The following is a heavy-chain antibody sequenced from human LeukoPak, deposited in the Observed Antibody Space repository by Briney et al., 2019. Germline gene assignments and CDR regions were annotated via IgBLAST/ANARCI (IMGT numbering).Heavy chain of an antibody. D-gene: IGHD2-8*02. V-gene: IGHV4-30-4*01. CDR2: TYYRESG. CDR1: GGSIISADYY. J-gene: IGHJ3*02. Sequence: SQTLSLTCTVSGGSIISADYYWTWVRQPPGKGLEWIGYTYYRESGHYNPSLETRVTISVDTSKNQFSLRLSSVTAADTAVYYCATRSRLVAFDIWGQGTMVTVSS. CDR3: ATRSRLVAFDI.